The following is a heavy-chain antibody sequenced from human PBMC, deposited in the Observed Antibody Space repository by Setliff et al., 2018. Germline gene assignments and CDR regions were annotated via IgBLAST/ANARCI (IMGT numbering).Heavy chain of an antibody. CDR1: GYTFTDYY. V-gene: IGHV1-46*01. CDR3: ARRMWELRSDAFDI. Sequence: GASVKVSCKASGYTFTDYYIHWVRQAPGQGLEWMGRINPSGGSTSYAQKFQGRVTMTRDTSTSTVYMELSSLRSEDTAVYYCARRMWELRSDAFDIWGQGTMVTVSS. CDR2: INPSGGST. J-gene: IGHJ3*02. D-gene: IGHD1-26*01.